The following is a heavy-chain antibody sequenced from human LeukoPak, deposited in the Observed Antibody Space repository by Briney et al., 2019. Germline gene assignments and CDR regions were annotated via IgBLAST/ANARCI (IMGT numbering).Heavy chain of an antibody. CDR3: ARGRRIGTNSYYFDY. CDR1: GFTFSTYA. V-gene: IGHV3-23*01. D-gene: IGHD1-26*01. CDR2: ISGSGTNT. Sequence: QSGGSLRLSCAASGFTFSTYAINWVRQAPGRGLEWLSSISGSGTNTHNADSVRGRFTISRDNSKNTVYLQMNSLRAEDTAIYFCARGRRIGTNSYYFDYWGQGALVTVSS. J-gene: IGHJ4*02.